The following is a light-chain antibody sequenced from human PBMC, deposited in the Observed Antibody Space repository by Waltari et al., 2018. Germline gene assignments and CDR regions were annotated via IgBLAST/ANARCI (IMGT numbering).Light chain of an antibody. CDR2: NNY. J-gene: IGLJ2*01. CDR1: SYNIGSNT. Sequence: QSVLTQTPSASGTPGQRVTISCSGSSYNIGSNTVNWYQQLPGTAPKLLIYNNYQRPSGVPDRFSGSKSGTSASLAISGLQSEDEADYYCAAWDDSLNVLVFGGGTKLTVL. V-gene: IGLV1-44*01. CDR3: AAWDDSLNVLV.